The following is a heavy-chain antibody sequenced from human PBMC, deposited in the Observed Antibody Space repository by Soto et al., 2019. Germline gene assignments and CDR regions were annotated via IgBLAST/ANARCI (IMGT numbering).Heavy chain of an antibody. J-gene: IGHJ6*02. CDR1: GYTLTELS. CDR3: ATCEGVGATYYYYGMDV. CDR2: FDPEDGET. D-gene: IGHD1-26*01. V-gene: IGHV1-24*01. Sequence: GASVKVSCKVSGYTLTELSMHWVRQAPGKGLEWMGGFDPEDGETIYAQKFQGRVTMTEDTSTDTAYMELSSLRSEDTAVYYCATCEGVGATYYYYGMDVWGQGTTVTVSS.